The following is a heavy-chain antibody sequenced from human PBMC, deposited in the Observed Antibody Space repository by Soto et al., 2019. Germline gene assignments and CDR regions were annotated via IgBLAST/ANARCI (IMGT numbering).Heavy chain of an antibody. CDR1: GGTFSSYA. CDR2: IIPIFGIA. V-gene: IGHV1-69*13. J-gene: IGHJ4*02. D-gene: IGHD3-10*02. Sequence: SVQVSCKASGGTFSSYAISWVRQAPGQGLEWMGGIIPIFGIANYAQKFQGRVTITSDESTSTAYMELSSLRSEDTAVYYCARLLRVRGYYYFDYWGQGTLVTVSS. CDR3: ARLLRVRGYYYFDY.